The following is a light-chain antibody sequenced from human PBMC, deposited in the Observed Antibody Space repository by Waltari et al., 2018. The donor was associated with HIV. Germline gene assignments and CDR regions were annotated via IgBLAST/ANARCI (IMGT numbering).Light chain of an antibody. CDR3: QQYGSSEGFT. Sequence: EIVLTQSPGTLSLSPGDRATLSCRASQIVGGNSLAWYQKKPGQAPRLLIYGPSTRAAGIPDRFSGSGSETDFTLTISRLEPEDCAVYYCQQYGSSEGFTFGPGTRVGI. V-gene: IGKV3-20*01. CDR1: QIVGGNS. CDR2: GPS. J-gene: IGKJ3*01.